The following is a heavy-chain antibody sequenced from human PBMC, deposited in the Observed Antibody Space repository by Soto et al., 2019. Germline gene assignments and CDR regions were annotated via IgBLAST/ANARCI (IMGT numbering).Heavy chain of an antibody. CDR2: INPNSGGT. Sequence: QVQLVQSGAEVKKPGASVKVSCKASGYTFTGYYMHWVRQAPGQGLEWMGWINPNSGGTNYAQKFQGRVTMTRDTSISTVYMELTSLRSDDTAAYHCARDGGDYGDWFDPWGQGTLVTVSS. CDR3: ARDGGDYGDWFDP. D-gene: IGHD4-17*01. J-gene: IGHJ5*02. CDR1: GYTFTGYY. V-gene: IGHV1-2*02.